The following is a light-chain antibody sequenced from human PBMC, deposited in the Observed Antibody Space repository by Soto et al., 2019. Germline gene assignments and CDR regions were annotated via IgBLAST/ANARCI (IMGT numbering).Light chain of an antibody. CDR1: QSVSSN. Sequence: EIVMTQSPATLSVSPGERATLSCSASQSVSSNLAWYQQKPGQAPRLLIYGASTSATGIPARFSGSGSGTEFTLTISSLQSEEFAVYYCQQYNNWPPYTFGQGTKLEIK. J-gene: IGKJ2*01. V-gene: IGKV3-15*01. CDR2: GAS. CDR3: QQYNNWPPYT.